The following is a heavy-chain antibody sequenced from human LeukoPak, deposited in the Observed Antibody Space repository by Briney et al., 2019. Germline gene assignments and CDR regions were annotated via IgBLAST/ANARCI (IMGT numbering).Heavy chain of an antibody. CDR3: ANHRNYYDSSGYSDY. CDR2: ISGSGGST. Sequence: GGSLRLSCAASGFTFSSYAMSWVRQAPGKGLEWVSAISGSGGSTYYAHSVKGRFTISRDNSKNTLYLQMNSLRAEDTAVYYCANHRNYYDSSGYSDYWGQGTLVTVSS. CDR1: GFTFSSYA. J-gene: IGHJ4*02. D-gene: IGHD3-22*01. V-gene: IGHV3-23*01.